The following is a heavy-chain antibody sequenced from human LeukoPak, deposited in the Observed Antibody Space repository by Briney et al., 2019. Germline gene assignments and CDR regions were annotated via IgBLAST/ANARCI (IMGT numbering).Heavy chain of an antibody. Sequence: GGSLRLSCAASGFTVSSNYMSWVRQAPGKGLEWVSSISSSSSYIYYADSVKGRFTISRDNAKNSLYLQMNSLRAEDTAVYYCARPRRDYYDSSGYYPSVFDYWGQGTLVTVSS. D-gene: IGHD3-22*01. J-gene: IGHJ4*02. CDR1: GFTVSSNY. V-gene: IGHV3-21*01. CDR3: ARPRRDYYDSSGYYPSVFDY. CDR2: ISSSSSYI.